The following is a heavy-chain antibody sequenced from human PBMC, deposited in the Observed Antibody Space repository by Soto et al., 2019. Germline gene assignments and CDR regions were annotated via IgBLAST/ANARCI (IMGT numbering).Heavy chain of an antibody. Sequence: QVQLVESGGGVVQPGRSLTLSCAASGFTFSRFDMHWVRQAPGKGLEWVAVISEDGNTKYYADSVKGRFTISRDKSSNTLFLQTNSLRSEDTAVYYCAKARTSYTDTYSLRTFDYWGQGILVTVSS. CDR3: AKARTSYTDTYSLRTFDY. V-gene: IGHV3-30*18. CDR1: GFTFSRFD. CDR2: ISEDGNTK. J-gene: IGHJ4*02. D-gene: IGHD2-15*01.